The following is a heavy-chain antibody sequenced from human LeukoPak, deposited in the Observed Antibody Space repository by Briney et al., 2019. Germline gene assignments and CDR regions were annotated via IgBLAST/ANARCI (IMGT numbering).Heavy chain of an antibody. J-gene: IGHJ5*02. Sequence: SGTLSLTCAVSGDSISTNHWWSWVRQPPGKGLEWIGEVYHSGSTNYNPSLKSRVTISVDTSKNQFSLKLSSVTAADTAVYYCARGIAAALKNNWFDPWGQGTLVTVSS. V-gene: IGHV4-4*02. D-gene: IGHD6-13*01. CDR3: ARGIAAALKNNWFDP. CDR1: GDSISTNHW. CDR2: VYHSGST.